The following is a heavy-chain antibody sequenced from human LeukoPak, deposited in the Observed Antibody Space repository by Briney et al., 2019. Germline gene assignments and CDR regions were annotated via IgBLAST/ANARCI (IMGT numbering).Heavy chain of an antibody. CDR3: ARGGLTGGFDY. CDR1: GGSISSSTYF. D-gene: IGHD1-14*01. Sequence: SETLSLTCSVSGGSISSSTYFWGWIRQPPGKGLEWIGFIYYTGSTHYNPSLKSRVTISVDTSKNQFSLKLSSVTAADTAVYYCARGGLTGGFDYWGQGTLVTVSS. J-gene: IGHJ4*02. V-gene: IGHV4-39*07. CDR2: IYYTGST.